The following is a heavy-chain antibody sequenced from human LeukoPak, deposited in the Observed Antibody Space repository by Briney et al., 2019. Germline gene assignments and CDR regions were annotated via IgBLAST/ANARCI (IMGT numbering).Heavy chain of an antibody. CDR3: ARHTPPNSSDFYYYYGMDV. CDR1: GGSVSDTNYY. J-gene: IGHJ6*02. D-gene: IGHD2-15*01. V-gene: IGHV4-39*01. Sequence: PSETLPLTCTVSGGSVSDTNYYWGWIRQPPGKGLEWIESIYYSGTTYYSPSLKSRVTLSVDTSKNQLSLKLSSVTAADTAVYFCARHTPPNSSDFYYYYGMDVWGQGTTVTVSS. CDR2: IYYSGTT.